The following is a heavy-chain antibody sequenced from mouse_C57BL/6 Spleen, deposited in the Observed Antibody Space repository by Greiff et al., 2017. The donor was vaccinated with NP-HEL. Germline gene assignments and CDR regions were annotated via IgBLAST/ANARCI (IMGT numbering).Heavy chain of an antibody. D-gene: IGHD2-4*01. CDR3: ARNYDYAGDY. CDR2: MYPGSGST. Sequence: QVHVKQPGAELVKPGASVKMSCKASGYTFTSYWITWVKQRPGQGLEWIGDMYPGSGSTNYNEKFKSKATLTVDTSSSTAYMQLSSLTSEDSAVYYCARNYDYAGDYWGQGTTLTVSS. V-gene: IGHV1-55*01. J-gene: IGHJ2*01. CDR1: GYTFTSYW.